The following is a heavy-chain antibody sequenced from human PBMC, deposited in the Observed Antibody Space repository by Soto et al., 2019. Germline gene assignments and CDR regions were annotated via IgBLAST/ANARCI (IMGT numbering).Heavy chain of an antibody. CDR1: GLAFSNFP. Sequence: EVQLLEAGGTLVQPGGSLTLSCATSGLAFSNFPMFWVRRAPGRGLEWVSSIRGRSLDTDSAVSVKGRFTVSRDNTKNLVYLHMISLTAEDTAMYYGVSGSDDAFRHYFDYCGQGTLVTVSS. CDR3: VSGSDDAFRHYFDY. CDR2: IRGRSLDT. V-gene: IGHV3-23*01. D-gene: IGHD3-16*01. J-gene: IGHJ4*02.